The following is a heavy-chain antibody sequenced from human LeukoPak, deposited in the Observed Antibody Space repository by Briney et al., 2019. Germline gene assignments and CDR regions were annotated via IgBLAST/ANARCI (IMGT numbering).Heavy chain of an antibody. CDR2: INHSGNT. J-gene: IGHJ4*02. Sequence: SETLSLTCAVYGGSFGGYYWSWIRQPPGKGLEWIGEINHSGNTNYNPSLKSRVTISIDTSKNQFSLKLSSVTAADTAVYYCARDSLMSYYFDYWGQGTLVTVSS. V-gene: IGHV4-34*01. D-gene: IGHD4-11*01. CDR1: GGSFGGYY. CDR3: ARDSLMSYYFDY.